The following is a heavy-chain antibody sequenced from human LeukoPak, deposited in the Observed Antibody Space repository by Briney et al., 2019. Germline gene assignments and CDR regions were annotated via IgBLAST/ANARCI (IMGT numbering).Heavy chain of an antibody. J-gene: IGHJ4*02. Sequence: PGGSLRLSCVASGFTFSTYWMTWVRLPPGKGLEWVANIKQDGSEEYYVDSVKGRFTISRNNAKSALYLQMNSLRGDDTAVYYCARDVNGYRDYWGQGTLVTVPS. CDR3: ARDVNGYRDY. CDR1: GFTFSTYW. V-gene: IGHV3-7*01. D-gene: IGHD5-18*01. CDR2: IKQDGSEE.